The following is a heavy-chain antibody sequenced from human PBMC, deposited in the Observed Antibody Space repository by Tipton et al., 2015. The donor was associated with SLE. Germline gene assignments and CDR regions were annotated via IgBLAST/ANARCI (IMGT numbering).Heavy chain of an antibody. D-gene: IGHD3-16*02. CDR2: ISSSGSTI. Sequence: LSLTCAVYGGSFSGYYWSWIRQPPGKGLEWVSYISSSGSTIYYADSVKGRFTLSTDNAKNSLYLQMNSLRAEDTAVYYCARDPYYGYIWGGYRYSNFDYWGQGTLVTVSS. J-gene: IGHJ4*02. CDR3: ARDPYYGYIWGGYRYSNFDY. V-gene: IGHV3-11*04. CDR1: GGSFSGYY.